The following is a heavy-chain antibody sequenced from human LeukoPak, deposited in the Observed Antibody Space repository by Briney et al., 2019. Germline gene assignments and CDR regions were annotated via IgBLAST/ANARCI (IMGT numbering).Heavy chain of an antibody. CDR1: GFIFSNYW. V-gene: IGHV3-7*01. CDR2: IKQDGSGK. D-gene: IGHD6-19*01. Sequence: PGGSLRLSCAASGFIFSNYWMTWVRQAPGKGLEWVANIKQDGSGKYYVDSVKGRFTISRDNAKNSLYLQMNSLRAEDTAVYYCARVSIAVPGGDYWGQGTLVTVSS. J-gene: IGHJ4*02. CDR3: ARVSIAVPGGDY.